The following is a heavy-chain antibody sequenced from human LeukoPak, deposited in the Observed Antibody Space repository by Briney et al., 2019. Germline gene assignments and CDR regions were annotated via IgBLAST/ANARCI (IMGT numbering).Heavy chain of an antibody. CDR3: ARDADNSCDTSALVY. Sequence: GGSLRLSCAASGFTFSSYGMHWVRQAPGKGLEWVAVISYDGSNKYYADSVKGRFTISRDNAKNSLYLQMNSLRADDTAVYYCARDADNSCDTSALVYWGQGTLVTVSS. J-gene: IGHJ4*02. D-gene: IGHD3-22*01. CDR2: ISYDGSNK. CDR1: GFTFSSYG. V-gene: IGHV3-30*03.